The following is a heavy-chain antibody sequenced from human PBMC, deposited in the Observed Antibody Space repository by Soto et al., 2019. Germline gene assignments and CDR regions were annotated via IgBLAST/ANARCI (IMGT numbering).Heavy chain of an antibody. CDR1: GDSVNSYY. Sequence: SQTLPLTCTVTGDSVNSYYWSWMRQPPGKGLECMGWVYYSGSTNYNPSLQSRATISVDTSKKQLSLRLKSVTAPDPAGYFCARAETSGIHYFDYWGQGRLVTVSS. V-gene: IGHV4-59*02. D-gene: IGHD6-13*01. CDR2: VYYSGST. J-gene: IGHJ4*02. CDR3: ARAETSGIHYFDY.